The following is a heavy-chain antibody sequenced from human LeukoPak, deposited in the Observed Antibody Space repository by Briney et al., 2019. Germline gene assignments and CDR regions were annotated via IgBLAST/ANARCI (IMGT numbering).Heavy chain of an antibody. J-gene: IGHJ4*02. V-gene: IGHV4-34*01. CDR3: ARGGYGPGSHYKY. D-gene: IGHD3-10*01. CDR2: INHSGST. Sequence: SETPSLTCAVNGGSFTGYYWSWIRQFPGKGLEWIGEINHSGSTNYNSSLKSRLTISVDTSKNQLSLKLSSVTAADTAIYYCARGGYGPGSHYKYWGQGTLVTVSS. CDR1: GGSFTGYY.